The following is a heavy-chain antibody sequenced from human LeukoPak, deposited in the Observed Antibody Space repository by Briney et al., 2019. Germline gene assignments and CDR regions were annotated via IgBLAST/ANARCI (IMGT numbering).Heavy chain of an antibody. Sequence: GGSLRLSCAASGFTFSSYSMNWVRQAPGKGLEWVSSISSSSSYIYYADSVKGRFTNSRDNAKNSLYLQMNSLRAEDTAVYYCARVLVLAPDYWGQGTLVTVSS. V-gene: IGHV3-21*01. CDR3: ARVLVLAPDY. CDR1: GFTFSSYS. CDR2: ISSSSSYI. J-gene: IGHJ4*02. D-gene: IGHD3-3*01.